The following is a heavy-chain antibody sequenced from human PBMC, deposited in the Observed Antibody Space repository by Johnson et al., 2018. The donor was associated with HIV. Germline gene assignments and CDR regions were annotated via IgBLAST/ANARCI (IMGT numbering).Heavy chain of an antibody. V-gene: IGHV3-30-3*01. CDR3: ARPVAGMNDAFDI. D-gene: IGHD6-19*01. Sequence: QVQLVESGGGVVQPGRSLRLSCAASGFTFSSYAMHWVRQAPGKGLEWVAVLSYDGGNKYYADSVKGRFTISRDNSKNTLYLQMNSLRAEDTAVYYCARPVAGMNDAFDIWGQGTMVTVSS. CDR1: GFTFSSYA. CDR2: LSYDGGNK. J-gene: IGHJ3*02.